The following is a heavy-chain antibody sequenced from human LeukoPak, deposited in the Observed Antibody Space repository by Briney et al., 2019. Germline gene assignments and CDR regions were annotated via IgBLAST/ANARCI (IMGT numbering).Heavy chain of an antibody. V-gene: IGHV3-21*01. J-gene: IGHJ2*01. Sequence: GGSLRLSCAASGFTFSSYSMNWVRQAPGKGLEWVSSISSRSTSIYYADSVKGRFTISRDNAKNSLYLQMNSLRAEDTSVYYCARVDYGDYSWYFDLWGRGTLVTVSS. CDR2: ISSRSTSI. CDR1: GFTFSSYS. D-gene: IGHD4-17*01. CDR3: ARVDYGDYSWYFDL.